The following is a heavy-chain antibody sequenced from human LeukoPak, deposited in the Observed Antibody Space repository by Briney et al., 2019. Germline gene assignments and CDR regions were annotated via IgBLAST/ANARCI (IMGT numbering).Heavy chain of an antibody. Sequence: SGGSLRLSCAASGFAFSFYAMSWLRQPPGKGLDWVSTINANSGTTSYAASVRGRFTISRDNSKNTLYLQVNTLRADDTATYYCAKPVSEGLAVTADWFHPWGQGTLVVVSS. CDR2: INANSGTT. CDR3: AKPVSEGLAVTADWFHP. J-gene: IGHJ5*01. CDR1: GFAFSFYA. V-gene: IGHV3-23*01. D-gene: IGHD6-19*01.